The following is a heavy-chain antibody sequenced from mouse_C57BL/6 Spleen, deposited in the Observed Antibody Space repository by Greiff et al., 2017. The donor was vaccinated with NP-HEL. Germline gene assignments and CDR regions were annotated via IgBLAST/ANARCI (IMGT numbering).Heavy chain of an antibody. Sequence: EVKLVESEGGLVQPGSSMKLSCTASGFTFSDYYMAWVRQVPEKGLEWVANINYDGSSTYYLDSLKSRFIISRDNAKNILYLQMSSLKSEDTATYYCARDEGTGWYFEVWGTGTTVTVSS. CDR1: GFTFSDYY. CDR3: ARDEGTGWYFEV. CDR2: INYDGSST. J-gene: IGHJ1*03. D-gene: IGHD3-3*01. V-gene: IGHV5-16*01.